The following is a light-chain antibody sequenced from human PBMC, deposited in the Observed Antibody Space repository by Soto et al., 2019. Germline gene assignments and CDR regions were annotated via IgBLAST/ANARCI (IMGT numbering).Light chain of an antibody. Sequence: QTVVTQEPSFSVSPGGTVTLTCGLSSDSVSTSYYPSWYQQTPGQAPRTLIYSTNTRSSGVPDRFSGSILGNKAALTITGAQADDESDYYCVLYMCGGVSVFGGGTQLTVL. V-gene: IGLV8-61*01. CDR3: VLYMCGGVSV. J-gene: IGLJ2*01. CDR2: STN. CDR1: SDSVSTSYY.